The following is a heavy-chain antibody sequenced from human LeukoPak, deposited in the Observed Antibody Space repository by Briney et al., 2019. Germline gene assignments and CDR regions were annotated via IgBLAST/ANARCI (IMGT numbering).Heavy chain of an antibody. V-gene: IGHV3-23*01. Sequence: GGSLRLSCAASGFTFSYCAMSWVRQAPGKGLEWVSAISGGGGSTYYADSVKGRYTISTDNSKDTLYLQKNSLRAEDTAVYYCAKDAYDSSGYYSVNEHDAFDIWGQGTMVTVSS. CDR2: ISGGGGST. CDR3: AKDAYDSSGYYSVNEHDAFDI. D-gene: IGHD3-22*01. CDR1: GFTFSYCA. J-gene: IGHJ3*02.